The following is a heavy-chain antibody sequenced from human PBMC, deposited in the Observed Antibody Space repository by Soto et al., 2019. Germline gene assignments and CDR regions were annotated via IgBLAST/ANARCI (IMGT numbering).Heavy chain of an antibody. CDR2: IIPIFGTA. V-gene: IGHV1-69*13. Sequence: SVKVSCKASGGTFSSYAISWVRQAPGQGLEWMGGIIPIFGTANYAQKFQGRVTITADESTSTAYMELSSLRSEDTAVYYCARAGVTIFGVVTHYYYYYGMDVWGQGTTVTVSS. J-gene: IGHJ6*02. D-gene: IGHD3-3*01. CDR3: ARAGVTIFGVVTHYYYYYGMDV. CDR1: GGTFSSYA.